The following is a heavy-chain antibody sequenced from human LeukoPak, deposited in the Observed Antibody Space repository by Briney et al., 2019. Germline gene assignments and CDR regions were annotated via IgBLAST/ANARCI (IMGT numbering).Heavy chain of an antibody. CDR2: LSGSGITT. CDR3: AKGIYSSGWSYFDY. V-gene: IGHV3-23*01. D-gene: IGHD6-19*01. Sequence: GGPLKLSCAASGFTFSNSAMSWVRQAPGKGLEWFSTLSGSGITTYYADSVKGRFTISRDNSKNTLYLQMNSLRAEDTAVYYCAKGIYSSGWSYFDYWGHGTLITVSS. CDR1: GFTFSNSA. J-gene: IGHJ4*01.